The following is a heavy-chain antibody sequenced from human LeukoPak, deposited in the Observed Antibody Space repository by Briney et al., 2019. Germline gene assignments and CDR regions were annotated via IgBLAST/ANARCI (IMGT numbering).Heavy chain of an antibody. Sequence: GGSLRLSCAASGFTFSSYAMSWVRQAPGKGLEWVSAISGSGGSTYYADSVRGRFTISRDNSKNTLYLQMNSLRAEDTAVYYCALAARPAYYYYYMDVWGKGTTVTVSS. CDR1: GFTFSSYA. D-gene: IGHD6-6*01. CDR3: ALAARPAYYYYYMDV. CDR2: ISGSGGST. J-gene: IGHJ6*03. V-gene: IGHV3-23*01.